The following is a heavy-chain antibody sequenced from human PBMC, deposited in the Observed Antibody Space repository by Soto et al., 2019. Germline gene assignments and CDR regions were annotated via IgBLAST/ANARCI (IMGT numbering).Heavy chain of an antibody. V-gene: IGHV3-23*01. CDR2: ISGSGGST. Sequence: GGSLRLSCAASGFTFSSYAMSWVRQAPGKGLEWVSAISGSGGSTYYADSVKGRFTISRDNSKNTLYLQMNSLRAEDTAVYYCAARPRDYYDSSGYYPDYWGQGTLVTVSS. D-gene: IGHD3-22*01. CDR1: GFTFSSYA. CDR3: AARPRDYYDSSGYYPDY. J-gene: IGHJ4*02.